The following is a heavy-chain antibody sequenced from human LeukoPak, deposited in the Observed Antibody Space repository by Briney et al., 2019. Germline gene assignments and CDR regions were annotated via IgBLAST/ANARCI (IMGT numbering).Heavy chain of an antibody. J-gene: IGHJ6*02. V-gene: IGHV1-46*01. CDR1: GYTFTSYY. CDR3: GRGAVVGGYYYYGMDV. D-gene: IGHD6-19*01. Sequence: ASVKVSCKAFGYTFTSYYMHGVRQAPGQGLEWMGIITPSGGSTTYAQKFQGRVTMTRDTSTSTVYMELYSLRSEDTAVYYCGRGAVVGGYYYYGMDVWGQGTTVTVSS. CDR2: ITPSGGST.